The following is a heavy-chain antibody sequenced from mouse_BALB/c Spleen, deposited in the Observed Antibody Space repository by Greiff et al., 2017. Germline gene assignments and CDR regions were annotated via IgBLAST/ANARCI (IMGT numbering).Heavy chain of an antibody. CDR3: AREGELGRRDAMDY. CDR1: GDSITSGY. V-gene: IGHV3-8*02. CDR2: ISYSGST. D-gene: IGHD4-1*01. Sequence: VQLKESGPSLVKPSQTLSLTCSVTGDSITSGYWNWIRKFPGNKLEYMGYISYSGSTYYNPSLKSRISITRDTSKNQYYLQLNSVTTEDTATYYCAREGELGRRDAMDYWGQGTSVTVSS. J-gene: IGHJ4*01.